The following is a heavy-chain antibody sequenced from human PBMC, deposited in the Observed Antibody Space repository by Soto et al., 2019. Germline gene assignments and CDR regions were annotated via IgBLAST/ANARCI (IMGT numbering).Heavy chain of an antibody. CDR3: PRRWGYNLPRSYFYGKAV. D-gene: IGHD1-20*01. CDR2: ISYDGSNK. CDR1: GFIFSSYG. J-gene: IGHJ6*01. Sequence: QVQLVESGGGVVQPGRSLRLSCAASGFIFSSYGMHWVRQAPGKGLEWVAVISYDGSNKYYADSVKGRFTISRDNSKKLLCEQIIRVKGEGTAVYYSPRRWGYNLPRSYFYGKAVW. V-gene: IGHV3-30*03.